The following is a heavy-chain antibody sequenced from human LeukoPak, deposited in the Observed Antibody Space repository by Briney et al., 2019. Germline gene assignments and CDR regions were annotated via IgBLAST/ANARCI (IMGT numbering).Heavy chain of an antibody. J-gene: IGHJ6*03. CDR3: ARAAARYCSSTSCYLGDMDV. D-gene: IGHD2-2*01. CDR2: IKQDGSEK. CDR1: GFTFSSYW. Sequence: GGSLRLSCAASGFTFSSYWMSWVRQAPGKGLEWVANIKQDGSEKYYVDSVKGRFTISRDNAKNSLYLQMNSLRAEDTAVYYCARAAARYCSSTSCYLGDMDVWGKGTTVTISS. V-gene: IGHV3-7*01.